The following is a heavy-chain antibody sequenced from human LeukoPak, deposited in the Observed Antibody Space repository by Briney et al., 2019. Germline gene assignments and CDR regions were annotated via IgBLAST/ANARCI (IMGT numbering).Heavy chain of an antibody. CDR3: ARVGYYYDSSGVAMVMDV. CDR1: GGSFSGYY. V-gene: IGHV4-34*01. J-gene: IGHJ6*02. D-gene: IGHD3-22*01. CDR2: INHSGST. Sequence: SETLSLTCAVYGGSFSGYYWSWIRQPPGKGLEWIGEINHSGSTNYNPSLKSRVTISVDTSKNQFSLKLSSVTAADTAVYYCARVGYYYDSSGVAMVMDVWGQGTTVTVSS.